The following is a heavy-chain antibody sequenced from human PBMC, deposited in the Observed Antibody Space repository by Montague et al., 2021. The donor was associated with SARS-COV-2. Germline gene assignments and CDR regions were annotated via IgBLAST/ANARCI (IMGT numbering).Heavy chain of an antibody. V-gene: IGHV4-34*01. J-gene: IGHJ4*02. Sequence: SETLSLTCAVYGGSFSDYKWTWIRQSPGKGLEWIGQISHSGSANYNPSLKSRVTISVDTAKSQFSLKLTFVNVADTAVYYCTRGAPGYWGQGTVVIVSS. CDR1: GGSFSDYK. CDR2: ISHSGSA. CDR3: TRGAPGY.